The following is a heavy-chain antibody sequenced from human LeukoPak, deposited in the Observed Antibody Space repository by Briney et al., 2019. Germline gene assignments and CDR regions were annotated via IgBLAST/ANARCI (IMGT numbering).Heavy chain of an antibody. V-gene: IGHV4-59*08. Sequence: SETLSLTCTVSGGSISGYYWSWIRQPPGKGLEWIGYIYYSGSTNYNPSLESRVTISVDTSNNQFSLKLSSVTAADTAVYYCARVLFDSSYYYFDYWGQGTLVTVSS. CDR3: ARVLFDSSYYYFDY. CDR2: IYYSGST. D-gene: IGHD3-22*01. CDR1: GGSISGYY. J-gene: IGHJ4*02.